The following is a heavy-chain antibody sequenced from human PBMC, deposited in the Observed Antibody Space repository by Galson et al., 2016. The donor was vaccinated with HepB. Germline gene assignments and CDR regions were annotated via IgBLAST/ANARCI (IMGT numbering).Heavy chain of an antibody. J-gene: IGHJ4*02. Sequence: SLRLSCAASGFVFSNFGLSWVRQAPGEGLEWVASISTRRTTYYSDSVQGRFTISRDNSNNTLYLQMNGLRAEDTAVYYCAKERLVRRIFGHWGQGTLLTVSS. CDR3: AKERLVRRIFGH. D-gene: IGHD1-1*01. CDR2: ISTRRTT. CDR1: GFVFSNFG. V-gene: IGHV3-23*01.